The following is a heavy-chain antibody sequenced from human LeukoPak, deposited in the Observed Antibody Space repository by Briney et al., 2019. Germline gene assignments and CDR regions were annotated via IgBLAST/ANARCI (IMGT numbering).Heavy chain of an antibody. D-gene: IGHD3-22*01. CDR2: IYYSGST. CDR3: ARQGSGYYYEFDY. V-gene: IGHV4-59*08. J-gene: IGHJ4*02. Sequence: SETLSLTCTVSGGSISSYYWSWIRQPPGKGLEWLGYIYYSGSTNYNPSLKSRVTISVDTSKNQFSLKLSSVTAADTAVYYCARQGSGYYYEFDYWGQGTLVTVSS. CDR1: GGSISSYY.